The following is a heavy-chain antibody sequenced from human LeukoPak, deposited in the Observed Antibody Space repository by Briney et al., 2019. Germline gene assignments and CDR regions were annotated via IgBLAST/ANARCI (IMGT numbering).Heavy chain of an antibody. CDR3: ARVRAGALDI. J-gene: IGHJ3*02. CDR1: GFTFDDYD. CDR2: INRDGDTV. V-gene: IGHV3-9*01. D-gene: IGHD3-10*01. Sequence: PGRSLRLSCTASGFTFDDYDMLWVRQVPGKGLEWVSSINRDGDTVDYVDSVKGRFTISRDNAKNSLYLQMNRLRAEDTAVYYCARVRAGALDIWGQGTMVTVSS.